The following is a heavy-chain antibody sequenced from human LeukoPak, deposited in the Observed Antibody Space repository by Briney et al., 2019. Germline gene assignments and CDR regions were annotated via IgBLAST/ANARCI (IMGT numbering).Heavy chain of an antibody. V-gene: IGHV4-34*01. J-gene: IGHJ5*02. CDR1: GGSFSGYY. CDR2: INHSGST. D-gene: IGHD5-18*01. Sequence: SETLSLTCAVYGGSFSGYYWSRIRQPPGKGLEWIGEINHSGSTNYNPSLKSRVTISVDTSKNQFSLKLSSVTAADTAVYYCARAPPFGYSYGLNWFDPWGQGTLVTVSS. CDR3: ARAPPFGYSYGLNWFDP.